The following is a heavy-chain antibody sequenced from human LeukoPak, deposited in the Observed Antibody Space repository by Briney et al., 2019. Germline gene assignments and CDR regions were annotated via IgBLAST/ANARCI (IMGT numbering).Heavy chain of an antibody. Sequence: SETLSLTCAVSGYSISSGYYWGWIRQPPGKGLEWIGYIYYSGSTNYNPSLKSRVTISVDTSKNQFSLKLSSVTAADTAVYYCARRYSGSYPPGRYFDLWGRGTLVTVSS. D-gene: IGHD1-26*01. CDR3: ARRYSGSYPPGRYFDL. CDR1: GYSISSGYY. CDR2: IYYSGST. J-gene: IGHJ2*01. V-gene: IGHV4-61*01.